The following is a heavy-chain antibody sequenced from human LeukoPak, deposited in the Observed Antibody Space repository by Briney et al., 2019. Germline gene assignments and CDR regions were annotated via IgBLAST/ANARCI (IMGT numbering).Heavy chain of an antibody. D-gene: IGHD6-13*01. J-gene: IGHJ4*02. CDR3: AKDRDYSSRGYGLPDY. CDR1: GFTFDDYA. Sequence: GGSLRLSCAASGFTFDDYAMHWVRQAPGKGLEWVSGISRNSGSIGYADSVKGRFTISRDNAKNSLYLQMNSLRAEDTALYYCAKDRDYSSRGYGLPDYWGQGTLVTVSS. CDR2: ISRNSGSI. V-gene: IGHV3-9*01.